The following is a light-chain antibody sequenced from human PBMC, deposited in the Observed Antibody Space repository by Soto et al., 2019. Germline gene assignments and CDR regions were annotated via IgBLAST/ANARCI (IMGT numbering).Light chain of an antibody. CDR3: SSYTSSVTLV. CDR1: SNDVGHYNF. CDR2: EVS. V-gene: IGLV2-14*03. J-gene: IGLJ1*01. Sequence: QSALTQPASVSGSPGQSITISCTGTSNDVGHYNFVSWYQQLPGKAPKLIIYEVSNWPSGISHRFSGSKSGNTATLTISGLQVADESFYYCSSYTSSVTLVFGTGTKVTVL.